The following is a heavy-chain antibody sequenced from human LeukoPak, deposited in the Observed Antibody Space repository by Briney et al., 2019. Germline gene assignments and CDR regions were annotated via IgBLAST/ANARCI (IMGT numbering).Heavy chain of an antibody. Sequence: GGSLRLSCAASGCTFRSYTMNRVRQAPGKGLEWVSSISSSSSSIYYADSVKGRFTISRDNAKKSLYLQMNSLRAEDTAMYYCARGFCTSTSCYGSYWGQGTLVTVSS. V-gene: IGHV3-21*01. CDR2: ISSSSSSI. CDR3: ARGFCTSTSCYGSY. CDR1: GCTFRSYT. J-gene: IGHJ4*02. D-gene: IGHD2-2*01.